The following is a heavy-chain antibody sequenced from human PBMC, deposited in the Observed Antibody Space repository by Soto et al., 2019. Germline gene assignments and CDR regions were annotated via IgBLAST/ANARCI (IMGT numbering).Heavy chain of an antibody. CDR1: GFTFDDYA. Sequence: GGSLRLSCAASGFTFDDYAMHWVRQAPGKGLEWVSGISWNSGSIGYADSVKGRFAISRDNAKNSLYLQMNSLRAEDTAVYYSARETKKDQSIDLYYFDYWGQGTLVTVSS. V-gene: IGHV3-9*01. CDR2: ISWNSGSI. J-gene: IGHJ4*02. D-gene: IGHD2-2*01. CDR3: ARETKKDQSIDLYYFDY.